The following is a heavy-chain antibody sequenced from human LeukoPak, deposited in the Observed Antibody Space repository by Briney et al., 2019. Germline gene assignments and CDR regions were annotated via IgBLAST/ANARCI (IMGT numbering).Heavy chain of an antibody. CDR3: AKDKHPDYYGSGSYSATRYFDL. V-gene: IGHV3-9*01. CDR1: GFTFDDYA. CDR2: ISWNSGSI. Sequence: GRSLRLSCAASGFTFDDYAMHWVRQAPGKGLEWVSGISWNSGSIGYADSVKGRFTISRDNAKNSLYLQMNSLRAEDTALYYCAKDKHPDYYGSGSYSATRYFDLWGRGTLVTVSS. D-gene: IGHD3-10*01. J-gene: IGHJ2*01.